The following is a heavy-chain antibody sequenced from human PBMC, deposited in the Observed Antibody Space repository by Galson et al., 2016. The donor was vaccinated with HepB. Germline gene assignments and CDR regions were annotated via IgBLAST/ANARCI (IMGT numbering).Heavy chain of an antibody. V-gene: IGHV4-39*07. CDR3: AREGGTYRWNRKRFGHFDL. CDR2: LYYDDES. D-gene: IGHD3-16*01. Sequence: SETLSLTCTVSGGPVTSPDYYWGWVRRTPGKGLEWIGSLYYDDESQSNPSLTRRLTMSMDASKNQISLRLRSVTAADTAIYYCAREGGTYRWNRKRFGHFDLWGRGILVTVSS. CDR1: GGPVTSPDYY. J-gene: IGHJ2*01.